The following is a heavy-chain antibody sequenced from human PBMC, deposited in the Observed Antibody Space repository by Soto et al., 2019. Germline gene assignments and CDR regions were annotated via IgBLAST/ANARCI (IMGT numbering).Heavy chain of an antibody. CDR1: SESFSNYY. V-gene: IGHV4-34*01. Sequence: SETLSLTCAVYSESFSNYYWNWIRQSPGKGLEWIGEINQSGSTNYNPSLKSRVTISIDTSKNQFSLKLNSVTAADTAMYYCARGCYYHCRSSFPYWGQGALVRVSS. J-gene: IGHJ4*02. D-gene: IGHD3-10*01. CDR2: INQSGST. CDR3: ARGCYYHCRSSFPY.